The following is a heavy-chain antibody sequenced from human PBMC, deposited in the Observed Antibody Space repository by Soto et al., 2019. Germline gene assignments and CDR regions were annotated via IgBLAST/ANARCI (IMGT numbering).Heavy chain of an antibody. V-gene: IGHV1-2*02. CDR1: GYTFTGYF. CDR2: MNPNSGGT. CDR3: ARVDCSGGSCQWSGMDV. Sequence: ASVKVSCKASGYTFTGYFMHWGRQAPGQGLEWMGWMNPNSGGTNYAQKFQGRVTMTRDTSISTAYMEMSRLRSDDTGVYYCARVDCSGGSCQWSGMDVWGQGTTVTVSS. J-gene: IGHJ6*02. D-gene: IGHD2-15*01.